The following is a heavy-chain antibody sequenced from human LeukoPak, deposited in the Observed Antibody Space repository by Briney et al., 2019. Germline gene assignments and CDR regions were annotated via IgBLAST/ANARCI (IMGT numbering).Heavy chain of an antibody. D-gene: IGHD3-10*01. J-gene: IGHJ5*02. V-gene: IGHV4-61*02. CDR3: ARGQGYYGSGSFSGKFDP. CDR1: GGSISSGSYY. CDR2: IYTSGST. Sequence: SETLSLTCTVSGGSISSGSYYWSWIRQPGGKGLEWIGSIYTSGSTNYNPSLKSRVTISVDTSKNQFSLKLSSVTAADTAVYYCARGQGYYGSGSFSGKFDPWGQGTLVTVSS.